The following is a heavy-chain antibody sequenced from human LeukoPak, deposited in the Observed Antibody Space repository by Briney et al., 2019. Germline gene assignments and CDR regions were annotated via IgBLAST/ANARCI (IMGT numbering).Heavy chain of an antibody. Sequence: GGSLRLSCAASGFTFSSFAMTWVRQAPGKGLECVSSISGGGVTTYYADSVKGRFTISRDNSKNTLYLQMNSLRAEDTAVYYCARDLYTSSWPRADYWGQGTLVTVSS. D-gene: IGHD6-13*01. J-gene: IGHJ4*02. CDR3: ARDLYTSSWPRADY. CDR1: GFTFSSFA. CDR2: ISGGGVTT. V-gene: IGHV3-23*01.